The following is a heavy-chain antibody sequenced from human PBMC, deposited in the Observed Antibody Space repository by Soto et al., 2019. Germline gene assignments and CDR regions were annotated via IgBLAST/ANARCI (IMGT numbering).Heavy chain of an antibody. V-gene: IGHV3-72*01. J-gene: IGHJ4*02. CDR2: TRNKASSYTT. CDR3: AGEGSRCGPDYGY. CDR1: GFSFSDYY. D-gene: IGHD2-21*01. Sequence: EVQLVESGGGLVQPGGSLRLSCAASGFSFSDYYINWVRQAPGKGLEWVGRTRNKASSYTTDYAAFVKGRFTISGDDSKTLIYLQMNCLMTEETAVSYCAGEGSRCGPDYGYWGQGTVVTVSS.